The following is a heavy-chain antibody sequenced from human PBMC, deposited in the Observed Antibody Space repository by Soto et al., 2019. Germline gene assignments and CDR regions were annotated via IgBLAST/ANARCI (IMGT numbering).Heavy chain of an antibody. CDR1: GFTFSSYA. CDR3: ARDIRDYGEISWFDP. V-gene: IGHV3-30-3*01. Sequence: QVQLVESGGGVVQPGRSLRLSCAASGFTFSSYAMHWVRQAPGKGLEWVAVISYDGSNKYYADSVKGRFTISRDNSKNRLYLQMNRMRAEDTAVYYCARDIRDYGEISWFDPWGQGTLVTVSS. CDR2: ISYDGSNK. D-gene: IGHD4-17*01. J-gene: IGHJ5*02.